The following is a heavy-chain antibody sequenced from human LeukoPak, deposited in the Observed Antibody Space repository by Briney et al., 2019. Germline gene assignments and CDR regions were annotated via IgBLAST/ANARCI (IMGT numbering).Heavy chain of an antibody. D-gene: IGHD2-15*01. V-gene: IGHV4-4*07. CDR2: IYTSGST. Sequence: SETLSLTCTVSGGSISSYYWSWIRQPAGKGLEWIGRIYTSGSTNYNPSLKSRVTMSVDTSKNQFSLKLSSVTAADTAVYYCARGYCSGGSCYSYYYYNYMDVWGKGTTITISS. CDR3: ARGYCSGGSCYSYYYYNYMDV. CDR1: GGSISSYY. J-gene: IGHJ6*03.